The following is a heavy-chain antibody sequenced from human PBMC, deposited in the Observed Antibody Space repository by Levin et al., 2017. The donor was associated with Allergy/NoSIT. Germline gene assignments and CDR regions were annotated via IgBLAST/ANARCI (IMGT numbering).Heavy chain of an antibody. D-gene: IGHD2-2*01. CDR3: ARYDEEAMIDY. CDR1: GFTFSGHA. J-gene: IGHJ4*02. V-gene: IGHV3-23*01. CDR2: IPSNGDNT. Sequence: GGSLRLSCVASGFTFSGHAMSWVRQAPGKGLEWLSAIPSNGDNTYYADSVKGRVTISRDDSRNTLYLQSHSLRVEDTAVYYCARYDEEAMIDYWGRGTLVTVSS.